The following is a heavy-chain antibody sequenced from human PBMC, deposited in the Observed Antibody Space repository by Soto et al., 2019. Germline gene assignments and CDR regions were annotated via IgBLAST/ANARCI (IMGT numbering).Heavy chain of an antibody. CDR3: ARGGSSSWYYFDY. CDR1: GGSISSGGYS. CDR2: IYHSGST. V-gene: IGHV4-30-2*01. Sequence: SSETLSLTCAVSGGSISSGGYSWSWIRQPPGKGLEWIGYIYHSGSTYYNPSLKSRVTISVDRSKNQFSLKLSSVTAADTAVYYCARGGSSSWYYFDYWGQGTLVTVSS. D-gene: IGHD6-13*01. J-gene: IGHJ4*02.